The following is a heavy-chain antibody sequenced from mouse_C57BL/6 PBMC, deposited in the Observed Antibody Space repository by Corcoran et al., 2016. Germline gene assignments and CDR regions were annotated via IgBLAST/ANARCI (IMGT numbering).Heavy chain of an antibody. J-gene: IGHJ1*03. D-gene: IGHD2-5*01. Sequence: QIQLVQSGPELKKPGETVKISCKAPGYTFTNYGISWVKPAPGKGLKWMGWINTYSGVPTYADDFKGRFAFTLITSASTAYLQINNLKNEDTATYFCARDSNWYFDVWGTGTTVTVSS. V-gene: IGHV9-3*01. CDR3: ARDSNWYFDV. CDR2: INTYSGVP. CDR1: GYTFTNYG.